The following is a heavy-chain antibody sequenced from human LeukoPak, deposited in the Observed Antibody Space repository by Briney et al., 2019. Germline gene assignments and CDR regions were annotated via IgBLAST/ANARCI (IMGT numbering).Heavy chain of an antibody. V-gene: IGHV4-61*01. CDR1: GVSVSSGSYY. CDR3: RGYCSGGSCYSGDY. CDR2: IYYSGST. D-gene: IGHD2-15*01. Sequence: SETLSLTCTVSGVSVSSGSYYWSWIRQPPGKGLEWIGYIYYSGSTNYNPSLKSRVTISVDTSKNQFSLKLSSVTAADTAVYYCRGYCSGGSCYSGDYWGQGTLVTVSS. J-gene: IGHJ4*02.